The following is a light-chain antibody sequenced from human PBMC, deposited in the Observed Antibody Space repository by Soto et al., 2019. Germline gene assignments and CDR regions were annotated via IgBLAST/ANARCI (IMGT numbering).Light chain of an antibody. J-gene: IGKJ1*01. CDR2: DAS. CDR3: QQYDKWPET. Sequence: EIVMTQSPATLSVSPGESATLSCRASQYVSNNLARYQQKPGQGPKLLIYDASARATDIPARFSGSWSGTEFTLTITSLQSEDFAVYYCQQYDKWPETFGQGTKVEIK. CDR1: QYVSNN. V-gene: IGKV3-15*01.